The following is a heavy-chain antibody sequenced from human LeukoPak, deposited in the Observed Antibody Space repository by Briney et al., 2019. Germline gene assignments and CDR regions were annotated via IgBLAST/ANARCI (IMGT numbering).Heavy chain of an antibody. J-gene: IGHJ3*01. CDR2: FYDTGSV. V-gene: IGHV4-4*07. Sequence: PSETLSLTCSVSGASMKDYYWNWIRLSPGKGLEWIGRFYDTGSVIYNPSLKSRATLSVDTSKNHVYLKLTSVTAADTAVYYCVTGDTATTSRYAFEFWGPGTKVIVSS. CDR1: GASMKDYY. D-gene: IGHD6-13*01. CDR3: VTGDTATTSRYAFEF.